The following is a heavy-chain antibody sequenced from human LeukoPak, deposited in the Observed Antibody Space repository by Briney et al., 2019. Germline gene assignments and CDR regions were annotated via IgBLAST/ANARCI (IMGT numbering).Heavy chain of an antibody. D-gene: IGHD2-2*02. J-gene: IGHJ4*02. CDR2: INTNTGNP. V-gene: IGHV7-4-1*02. CDR1: GYTFTSYA. Sequence: ASVKVSCKASGYTFTSYAMNWVRQAPGQGLEWMGWINTNTGNPTYAQGFTGRFVFSLDTSVSTAYLQISSLKAEDTAVYYCAREFAAGDAAIVYDYWGQGTLVTVSS. CDR3: AREFAAGDAAIVYDY.